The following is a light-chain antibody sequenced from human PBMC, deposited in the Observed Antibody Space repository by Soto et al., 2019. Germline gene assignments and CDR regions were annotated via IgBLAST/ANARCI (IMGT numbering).Light chain of an antibody. CDR2: AAS. J-gene: IGKJ2*01. Sequence: DIQMTQSPSSLSASVGDRVTITCRASQTISNYLNWYQQKPEKAPKPLIYAASGLQSGVPSRFSGSGSGTDFTLTISSLQPEDFGTYYCQQSYTTPYTFGQGTKVDIK. CDR3: QQSYTTPYT. V-gene: IGKV1-39*01. CDR1: QTISNY.